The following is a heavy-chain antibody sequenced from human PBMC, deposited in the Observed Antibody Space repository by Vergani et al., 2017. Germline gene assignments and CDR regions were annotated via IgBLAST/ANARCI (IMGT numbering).Heavy chain of an antibody. CDR1: GSTVSGNY. V-gene: IGHV3-66*02. CDR3: ARENYYGAGTYVDP. D-gene: IGHD3-10*01. J-gene: IGHJ5*02. CDR2: IYSGDET. Sequence: EVHLLESGGGQVEAGGSLRLSCAASGSTVSGNYMTWVRQAPGKGLEWVSHIYSGDETYYGDSVKGRVTISRDTSKNTLRLQINNLRVEDTAVYYCARENYYGAGTYVDPWGQGTLVTVSS.